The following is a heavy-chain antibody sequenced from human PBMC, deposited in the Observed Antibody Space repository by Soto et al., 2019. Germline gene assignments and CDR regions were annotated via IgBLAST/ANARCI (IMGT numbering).Heavy chain of an antibody. Sequence: PSETLSLTCTVSGGSISTDSYYWGWVRQSPGKGLEWIGSIFYSGNTYYSPSLKSRVTISVDLSNNQFSLRLSPVTAADTALYYCARHWGFAVAGSRFEPWGLGTLVTVSS. CDR3: ARHWGFAVAGSRFEP. D-gene: IGHD6-13*01. CDR1: GGSISTDSYY. V-gene: IGHV4-39*01. CDR2: IFYSGNT. J-gene: IGHJ5*02.